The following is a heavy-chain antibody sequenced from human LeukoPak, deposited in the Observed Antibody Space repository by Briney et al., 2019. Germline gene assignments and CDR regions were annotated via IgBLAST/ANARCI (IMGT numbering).Heavy chain of an antibody. CDR3: AKGRDKYQLLSKNWFDP. Sequence: GRSLRLSCAASGFTFDDYAMHWVRQAPGKGLEWVSGISWSSGSIGYADSVKGRFTISRDNAKNSLYLQMNSLRAEDTALYYCAKGRDKYQLLSKNWFDPWGQGTLVTVSS. V-gene: IGHV3-9*01. CDR1: GFTFDDYA. CDR2: ISWSSGSI. J-gene: IGHJ5*02. D-gene: IGHD2-2*01.